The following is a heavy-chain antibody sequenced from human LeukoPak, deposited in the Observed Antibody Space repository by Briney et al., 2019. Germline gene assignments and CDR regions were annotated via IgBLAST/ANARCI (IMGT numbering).Heavy chain of an antibody. J-gene: IGHJ4*02. D-gene: IGHD6-25*01. V-gene: IGHV3-53*01. Sequence: GGSLRLSCAASGFTVSSNYMSWVRQAPGKGLEWVSIIYIGGITYYADSVKGRFTISRDSSKNTLYLQMNGLRAEDTAVYYCARDLSNGFDYWGQGTLVTVSS. CDR3: ARDLSNGFDY. CDR1: GFTVSSNY. CDR2: IYIGGIT.